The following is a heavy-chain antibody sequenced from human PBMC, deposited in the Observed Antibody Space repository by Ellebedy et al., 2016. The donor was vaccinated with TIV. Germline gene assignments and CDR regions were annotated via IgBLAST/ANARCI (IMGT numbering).Heavy chain of an antibody. CDR2: IIPILGIA. CDR1: GGTFSSYA. CDR3: ATDIVGATSGFDY. V-gene: IGHV1-69*04. J-gene: IGHJ4*02. D-gene: IGHD1-26*01. Sequence: AASVKVSCKASGGTFSSYAISWVRQAPGQGLEWMGRIIPILGIANYAQKFQGRVTITADKSTSTAYMELSSLRSEDTAVYYCATDIVGATSGFDYWGQGTLVTVSS.